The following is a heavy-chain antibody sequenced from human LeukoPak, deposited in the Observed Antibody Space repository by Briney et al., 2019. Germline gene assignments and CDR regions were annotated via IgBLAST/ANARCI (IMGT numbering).Heavy chain of an antibody. Sequence: GGSLRLSCAASGFTFSDYYMSWIRQAPGKGLEWVSYISSSGSTIYYADSVKGRFTISRDNAKNSLYLQMNSLRAEDTAVYYCARDHDTAMVMPVFWGQGTLVTVSS. D-gene: IGHD5-18*01. V-gene: IGHV3-11*01. J-gene: IGHJ4*02. CDR1: GFTFSDYY. CDR2: ISSSGSTI. CDR3: ARDHDTAMVMPVF.